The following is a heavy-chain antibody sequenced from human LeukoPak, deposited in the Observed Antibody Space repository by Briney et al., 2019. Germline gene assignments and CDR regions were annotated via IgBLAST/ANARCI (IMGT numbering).Heavy chain of an antibody. Sequence: GGSLRLSCAASGFTVSSNYMSWVRQAPGRRLEWVSVIYSGASTYYADSVKGRFTISRDNSKNTLYLQMNSLRADDTALYYCARLVAGGTGWFDPWGQGTLVTVSS. CDR1: GFTVSSNY. V-gene: IGHV3-53*01. D-gene: IGHD2-15*01. CDR2: IYSGAST. CDR3: ARLVAGGTGWFDP. J-gene: IGHJ5*02.